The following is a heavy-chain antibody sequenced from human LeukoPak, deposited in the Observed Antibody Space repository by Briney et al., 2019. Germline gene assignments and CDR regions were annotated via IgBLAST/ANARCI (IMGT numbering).Heavy chain of an antibody. CDR2: ISGSGGST. CDR1: GFTFSSYA. J-gene: IGHJ4*02. D-gene: IGHD3-3*01. V-gene: IGHV3-23*01. Sequence: PGGSLRLSCAASGFTFSSYAMSWVRQAPGKGLEWVSAISGSGGSTYYADSVKGRFTISRDNSKNTLYLQMNSLRAEDTAVYYCAKVIGVLRFLEWSFIDYWGQGTLVTVSS. CDR3: AKVIGVLRFLEWSFIDY.